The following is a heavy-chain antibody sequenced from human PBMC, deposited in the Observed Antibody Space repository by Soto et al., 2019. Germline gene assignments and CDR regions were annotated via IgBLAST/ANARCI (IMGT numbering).Heavy chain of an antibody. CDR3: AKDQRAIAAAGGNWFDP. CDR2: ISGSGGST. Sequence: PWGTLSLTCGVSGGSIGSSSYAMSWVRQAPGKGLEWVSAISGSGGSTYYADSVKGRFTISRDNSKNTLYLQMNSLRAEDTAVYYCAKDQRAIAAAGGNWFDPWGQGTLVTVSS. V-gene: IGHV3-23*01. D-gene: IGHD6-13*01. CDR1: GGSIGSSSYA. J-gene: IGHJ5*02.